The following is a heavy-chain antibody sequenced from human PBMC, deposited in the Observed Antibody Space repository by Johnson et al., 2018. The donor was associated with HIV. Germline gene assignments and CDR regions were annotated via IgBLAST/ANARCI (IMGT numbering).Heavy chain of an antibody. CDR3: TRSQTWNYLDAFDF. J-gene: IGHJ3*01. Sequence: QVQLVESGGGLVQRGGSLRLSCVASGFNFSSYAMSWVRQAPGKGLEWVAVISYDGSNKYYADSVKGRFTISRDNSKNTLYLQMNSLRSEDTAMYFCTRSQTWNYLDAFDFWGQGTMVTVSS. V-gene: IGHV3-30*04. CDR2: ISYDGSNK. CDR1: GFNFSSYA. D-gene: IGHD3-16*02.